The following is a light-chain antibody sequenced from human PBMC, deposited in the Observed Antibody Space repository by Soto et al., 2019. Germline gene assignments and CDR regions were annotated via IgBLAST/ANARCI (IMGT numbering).Light chain of an antibody. V-gene: IGLV1-44*01. CDR3: AAWDDSLSWV. Sequence: QSVLTQPPSASGTPGQRVTISCSGSSPNIGSNTVNWYQQLPGTAPKHLIFSNNQRPSGVPDRFSGSKSGTSASLAISGLQPEDEADYYCAAWDDSLSWVFGGGTKLTVL. CDR2: SNN. CDR1: SPNIGSNT. J-gene: IGLJ3*02.